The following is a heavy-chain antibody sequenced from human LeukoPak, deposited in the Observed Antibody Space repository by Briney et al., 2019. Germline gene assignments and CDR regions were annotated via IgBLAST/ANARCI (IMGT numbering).Heavy chain of an antibody. CDR2: INPSGGST. J-gene: IGHJ4*02. V-gene: IGHV1-46*01. D-gene: IGHD6-13*01. CDR1: GHTFTAYY. Sequence: ASVKVSCKASGHTFTAYYTFWVRQAPGQGLEWMGIINPSGGSTSYAQKFQGRVTMTRDTSTSTVYMELSSLRSEDTAVYYCARAPIAAAGTSFDYWGQGTLVTVSS. CDR3: ARAPIAAAGTSFDY.